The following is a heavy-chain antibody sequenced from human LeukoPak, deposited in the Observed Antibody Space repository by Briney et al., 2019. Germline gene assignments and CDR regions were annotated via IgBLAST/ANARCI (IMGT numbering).Heavy chain of an antibody. D-gene: IGHD3-10*02. CDR1: GGSFSGYY. CDR3: ARNVKVNYVGLFGEDNYYYYMDV. CDR2: INESGST. J-gene: IGHJ6*03. V-gene: IGHV4-34*01. Sequence: SETLSLTSAVYGGSFSGYYWSWVRQSPQKGLEWIGEINESGSTNYNPSLKSRVIVSVDTSKNQFSLKLTSVTAADTAVYYCARNVKVNYVGLFGEDNYYYYMDVWGKGTPVTVCS.